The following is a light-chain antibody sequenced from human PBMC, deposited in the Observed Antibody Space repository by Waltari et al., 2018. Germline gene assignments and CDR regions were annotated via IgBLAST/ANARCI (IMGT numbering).Light chain of an antibody. Sequence: SSELTQDPAVSVALGQTFRITCQGDSLRYYYAIWYRQKPGQAPLLVMYGKNNRPSWIPDRFSGSYSGDTASLTITGAQAEDEADYYCNSRDSNGNPFVFGPATKVTVL. J-gene: IGLJ1*01. V-gene: IGLV3-19*01. CDR2: GKN. CDR3: NSRDSNGNPFV. CDR1: SLRYYY.